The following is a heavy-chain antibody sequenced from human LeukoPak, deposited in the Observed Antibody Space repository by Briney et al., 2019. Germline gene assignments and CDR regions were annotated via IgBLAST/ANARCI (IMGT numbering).Heavy chain of an antibody. V-gene: IGHV1-46*01. Sequence: ASVKASCKASGYTFTSYYMHWVRQAPGQGLEWMGIINPSGGSTSYAQKFQGRVTMTRDTSTSTVYMELSSLRSEDTAVYYCARDLGNWYFDLWGRGTLVTVSS. CDR2: INPSGGST. CDR3: ARDLGNWYFDL. J-gene: IGHJ2*01. CDR1: GYTFTSYY. D-gene: IGHD3-16*01.